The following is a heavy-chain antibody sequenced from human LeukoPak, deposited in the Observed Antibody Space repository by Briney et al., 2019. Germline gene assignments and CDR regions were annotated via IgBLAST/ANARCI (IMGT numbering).Heavy chain of an antibody. CDR2: ISGSGGST. V-gene: IGHV3-23*01. Sequence: GGSLRLSCAASGFTFSSYAMSWVRQAPGKGLEWVSAISGSGGSTYYADSVKGRFTISRDNSKNTLYLQMNSLRAEDTAVYYCAKGEYYGSGSYCNVFDYWGQGTLVTVSS. D-gene: IGHD3-10*01. CDR1: GFTFSSYA. J-gene: IGHJ4*02. CDR3: AKGEYYGSGSYCNVFDY.